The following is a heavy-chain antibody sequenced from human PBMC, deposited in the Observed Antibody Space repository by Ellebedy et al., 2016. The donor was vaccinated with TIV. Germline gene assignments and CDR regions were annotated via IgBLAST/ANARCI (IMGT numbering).Heavy chain of an antibody. CDR3: ATYTVTRNWYFDV. J-gene: IGHJ2*01. D-gene: IGHD4-17*01. CDR2: IHIGGAT. V-gene: IGHV3-53*01. Sequence: GGSLRLXXAVSGFYVSSKYMSWVRQAPGKGLVWVSLIHIGGATTYADSVRGRFTISRDTSKNTLHLQMNTLRADDTAMYYCATYTVTRNWYFDVWGRGTLVSISS. CDR1: GFYVSSKY.